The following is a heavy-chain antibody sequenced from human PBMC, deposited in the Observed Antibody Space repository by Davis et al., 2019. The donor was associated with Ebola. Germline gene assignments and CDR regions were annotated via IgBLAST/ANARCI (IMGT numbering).Heavy chain of an antibody. V-gene: IGHV3-21*04. D-gene: IGHD5-18*01. CDR2: ISSSSSYI. CDR3: ARGSRIQLWLRYFDY. CDR1: GFTFSSYS. J-gene: IGHJ4*02. Sequence: GESLKISCAASGFTFSSYSMNWVRQAPGQGLEWVSSISSSSSYIYYADSVKGRFTISRDNSKNTLYLQMNSLRAEDTAVYYCARGSRIQLWLRYFDYWGQGTLVTVSS.